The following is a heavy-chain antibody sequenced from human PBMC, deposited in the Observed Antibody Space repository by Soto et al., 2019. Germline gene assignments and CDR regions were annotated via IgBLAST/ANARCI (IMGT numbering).Heavy chain of an antibody. CDR2: INAGNGNT. CDR3: ARDRYSSGWESYYFDY. Sequence: ASVKVSCKASGCTFTSYAMHWVRQAPVQRLEWMGWINAGNGNTKYSQKFQGRVTITRDTSASTAYMELSSLRSEDTAVYYCARDRYSSGWESYYFDYWGQGTLVTVSS. J-gene: IGHJ4*02. V-gene: IGHV1-3*01. CDR1: GCTFTSYA. D-gene: IGHD6-19*01.